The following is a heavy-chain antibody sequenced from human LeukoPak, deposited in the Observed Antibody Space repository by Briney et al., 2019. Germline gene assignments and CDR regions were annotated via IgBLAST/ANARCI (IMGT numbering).Heavy chain of an antibody. CDR2: ISYDGSNK. V-gene: IGHV3-30-3*01. D-gene: IGHD3-16*01. Sequence: GGSLRLSCAASGFTFSSYAMHWVRQAPGKGLEWVAVISYDGSNKYYADSVKGRFTISRDNSKNTLYLQMNSLRAEDTAVYYCANPPLGAHTFDYWGQGTLVTVSS. CDR1: GFTFSSYA. CDR3: ANPPLGAHTFDY. J-gene: IGHJ4*02.